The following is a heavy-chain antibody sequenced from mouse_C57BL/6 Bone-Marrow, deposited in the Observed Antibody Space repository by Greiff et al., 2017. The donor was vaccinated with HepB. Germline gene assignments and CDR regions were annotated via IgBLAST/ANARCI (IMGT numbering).Heavy chain of an antibody. D-gene: IGHD1-1*01. V-gene: IGHV5-6*01. Sequence: EVQGVESGGDLVKPGGSLKLSCAASGFTFSSYGMSWVRQTPDKRLEWVATISSGGSYTYYPDSVKGRFTISRDNAKNTLYLQMSSLKSEDTAMYYCARHFYYYGSSFDYWGQGTTLTVSS. J-gene: IGHJ2*01. CDR3: ARHFYYYGSSFDY. CDR1: GFTFSSYG. CDR2: ISSGGSYT.